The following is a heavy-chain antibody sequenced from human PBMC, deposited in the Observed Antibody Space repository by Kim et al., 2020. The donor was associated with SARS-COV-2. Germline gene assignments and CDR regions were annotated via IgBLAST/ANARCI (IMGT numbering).Heavy chain of an antibody. CDR2: INPNSGGT. D-gene: IGHD2-2*01. CDR3: ARPRRDIVVVPVY. CDR1: GYTFTGYY. Sequence: ASVKVSCKASGYTFTGYYMHWVRRAPGQGLEWMGWINPNSGGTNYAQKFQGRVTMTRDTSISTVYMELSRLRSDDTAVYYCARPRRDIVVVPVYWGQGTLVTVSS. J-gene: IGHJ4*02. V-gene: IGHV1-2*02.